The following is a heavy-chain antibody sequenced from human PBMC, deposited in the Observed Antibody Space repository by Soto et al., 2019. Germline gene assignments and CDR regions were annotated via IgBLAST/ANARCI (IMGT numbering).Heavy chain of an antibody. D-gene: IGHD2-15*01. CDR3: AKGGGKTIDY. CDR1: GFTFSSYW. V-gene: IGHV3-74*01. Sequence: EVQLVESGGGLVQPGGSLRLSCAASGFTFSSYWMHWVRQAPGKGLVWVSRISSDGSSTSYADSVKGRFIISRDNAKNTLYLQMNSLRAEDTAVYYCAKGGGKTIDYWGQGTLVIVSS. CDR2: ISSDGSST. J-gene: IGHJ4*02.